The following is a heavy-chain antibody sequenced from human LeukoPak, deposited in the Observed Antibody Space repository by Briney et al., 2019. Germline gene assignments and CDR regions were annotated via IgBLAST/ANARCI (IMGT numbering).Heavy chain of an antibody. D-gene: IGHD3-22*01. V-gene: IGHV4-4*07. CDR1: GGPISSYY. Sequence: PSETLSLTCTVSGGPISSYYWSWIRQPAGKGLEWIGRIYTSGSTNYNPSLKSRVTMSVDTSKNQFSLKLNSVTAADTAVYYCARDRYYYDSSGYYYFDYWGQGTLVTVSS. J-gene: IGHJ4*02. CDR3: ARDRYYYDSSGYYYFDY. CDR2: IYTSGST.